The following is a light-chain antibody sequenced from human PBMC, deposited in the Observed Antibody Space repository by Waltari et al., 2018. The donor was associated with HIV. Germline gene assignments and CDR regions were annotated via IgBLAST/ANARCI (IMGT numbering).Light chain of an antibody. CDR2: SAS. Sequence: DIQMTQSPSSLSASVGDRVTITCRSSQNINNFLSWFQQKPGKAPKLLIYSASTLENGVPSRFSGSGSGTDFTLTISSLQPEDFATYYCQQYDDIEYTFGQGTTLEMK. J-gene: IGKJ2*01. CDR1: QNINNF. CDR3: QQYDDIEYT. V-gene: IGKV1-39*01.